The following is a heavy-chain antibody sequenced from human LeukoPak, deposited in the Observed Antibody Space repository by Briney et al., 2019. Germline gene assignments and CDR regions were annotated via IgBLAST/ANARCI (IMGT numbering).Heavy chain of an antibody. CDR3: AMCAIVGATVDFDY. CDR1: GYTFTSYD. Sequence: AASVKDSCKSSGYTFTSYDLNWVRQATGQGLEWMGCMNPNSGNTGCAQNFQGRFTMTRNSSISTAYMDLRSLRSEDPAVTYRAMCAIVGATVDFDYCGQGTLVTVS. CDR2: MNPNSGNT. D-gene: IGHD1-26*01. J-gene: IGHJ4*02. V-gene: IGHV1-8*01.